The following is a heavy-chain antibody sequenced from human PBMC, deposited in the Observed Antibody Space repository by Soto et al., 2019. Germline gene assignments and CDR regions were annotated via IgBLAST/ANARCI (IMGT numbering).Heavy chain of an antibody. CDR3: ARAGAVIVRGSIGGFDY. CDR2: INHSGTV. CDR1: GGAFNGYY. Sequence: QVHLQQWGAGLLKPSETLSLTCAVNGGAFNGYYWTWIRQSPGKGLQWIGEINHSGTVDYNPSLKSRVTFSIDTSKKQFSLTLTSVTAADTAVYYCARAGAVIVRGSIGGFDYWGQGTLVTVSS. D-gene: IGHD3-10*01. V-gene: IGHV4-34*01. J-gene: IGHJ4*02.